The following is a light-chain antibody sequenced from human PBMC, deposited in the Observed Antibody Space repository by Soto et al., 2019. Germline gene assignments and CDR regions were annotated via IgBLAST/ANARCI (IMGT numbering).Light chain of an antibody. Sequence: QSVLTQPPSVSAAPGQKVTISCSGSSSNIGNNYVSWYQQFPGTAPKLLIYDTNERPSGIPDRFSGSKSGTSATLGITGLQTEDEADYYCGTWDSSVSGWVFGGGTKLTVL. CDR2: DTN. CDR1: SSNIGNNY. V-gene: IGLV1-51*01. J-gene: IGLJ3*02. CDR3: GTWDSSVSGWV.